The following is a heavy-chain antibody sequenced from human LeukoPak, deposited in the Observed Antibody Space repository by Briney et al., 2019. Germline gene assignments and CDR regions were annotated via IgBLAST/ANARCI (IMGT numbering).Heavy chain of an antibody. J-gene: IGHJ4*02. CDR2: ISSDGSNK. CDR1: GFTFSSYS. CDR3: AKGSGGSGSFYNHFDC. V-gene: IGHV3-30*18. D-gene: IGHD3-10*01. Sequence: PGGSLRLSCSASGFTFSSYSMNWVRQAPGKGLEWVAVISSDGSNKYYADSVKGRFTISRDNSKNTLSLQMNSLRTEDTAVFYCAKGSGGSGSFYNHFDCWGQGTLATVSS.